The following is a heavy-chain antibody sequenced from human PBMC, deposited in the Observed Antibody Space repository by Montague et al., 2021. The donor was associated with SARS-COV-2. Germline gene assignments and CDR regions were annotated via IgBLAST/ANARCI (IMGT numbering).Heavy chain of an antibody. CDR2: ISYDGSNK. Sequence: SLRLSCAASGFTFSSYAMHLVRQAPVKGLEWVAVISYDGSNKFYSDSVKGRFTISRDNSKNTLYLQMNSLRADDTAVYYCARVGYGSGSYWAFDIWGQGTMVTVSS. CDR3: ARVGYGSGSYWAFDI. D-gene: IGHD3-10*01. J-gene: IGHJ3*02. V-gene: IGHV3-30-3*01. CDR1: GFTFSSYA.